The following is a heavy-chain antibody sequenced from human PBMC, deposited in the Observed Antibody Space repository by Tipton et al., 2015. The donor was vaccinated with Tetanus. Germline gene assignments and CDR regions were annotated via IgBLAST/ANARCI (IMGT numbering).Heavy chain of an antibody. J-gene: IGHJ4*02. V-gene: IGHV3-48*01. CDR3: ARRRSTTALSYYLDS. Sequence: SGFTLRSYSMNWVRQAPGKGLEWVSYISTTSNTIYYADSVRGRFTISRDNAKNLLYLQMTSLRASDSAIYYCARRRSTTALSYYLDSWGQGTLVSVSS. CDR1: GFTLRSYS. CDR2: ISTTSNTI. D-gene: IGHD4-17*01.